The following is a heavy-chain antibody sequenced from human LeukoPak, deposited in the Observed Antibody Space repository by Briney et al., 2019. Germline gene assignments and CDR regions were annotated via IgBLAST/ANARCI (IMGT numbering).Heavy chain of an antibody. V-gene: IGHV3-23*01. Sequence: GGSLRLSCAASGFTFTNYAMNWVRQAPGKGPEWVSHISGPGDTTYYADSVKGRFTVSRDNSKNTLDLQIYSLRADDTAVYYCARDLVPFNGIYDPFAIWGQGTMVTVSS. CDR3: ARDLVPFNGIYDPFAI. CDR1: GFTFTNYA. J-gene: IGHJ3*02. CDR2: ISGPGDTT. D-gene: IGHD2-8*01.